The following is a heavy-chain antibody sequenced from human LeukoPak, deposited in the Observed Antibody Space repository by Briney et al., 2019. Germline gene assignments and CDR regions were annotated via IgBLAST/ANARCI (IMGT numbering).Heavy chain of an antibody. CDR3: ARESPSQLRYDAFDI. Sequence: PGGSLRLSCAASGFTFSSYSMNWVRQAPGKGLEWVSSISSSSSYIYYADSVKGRFTIYRENAKNSLYLQMNSLRAEDTAVYYCARESPSQLRYDAFDIWGQGTMVTVSS. CDR2: ISSSSSYI. CDR1: GFTFSSYS. J-gene: IGHJ3*02. D-gene: IGHD4-17*01. V-gene: IGHV3-21*01.